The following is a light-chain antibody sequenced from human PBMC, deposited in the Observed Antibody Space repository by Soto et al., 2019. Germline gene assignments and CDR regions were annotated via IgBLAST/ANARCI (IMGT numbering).Light chain of an antibody. Sequence: QSVLTQPASVSGSTGQSITISCTGTSSDVGNYNYVSWYQQYPGRVPKLLIYMVSNRPSGVSNRFSGSKSGNTASLTISGLQADDEADYYCSSYTSSTTLEVFGTGTKGTVL. CDR1: SSDVGNYNY. CDR2: MVS. V-gene: IGLV2-14*01. CDR3: SSYTSSTTLEV. J-gene: IGLJ1*01.